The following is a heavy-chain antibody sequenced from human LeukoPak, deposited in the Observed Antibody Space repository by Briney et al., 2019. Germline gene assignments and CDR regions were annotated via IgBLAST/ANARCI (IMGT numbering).Heavy chain of an antibody. V-gene: IGHV3-23*01. D-gene: IGHD6-19*01. Sequence: GGSLRLSCTASGFTFSNYAMEWVRQAPGKGLEWVSSISARSTSTYYADSVKGRCTISGDNSKNTLYLHLSRLRAEDTALYFCAKVSLAGYNSGAHFDYWGQGTLVTVSS. CDR1: GFTFSNYA. CDR3: AKVSLAGYNSGAHFDY. CDR2: ISARSTST. J-gene: IGHJ4*02.